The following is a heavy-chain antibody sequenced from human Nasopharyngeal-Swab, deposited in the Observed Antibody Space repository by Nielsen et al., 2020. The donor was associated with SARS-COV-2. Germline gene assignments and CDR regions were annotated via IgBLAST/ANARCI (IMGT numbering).Heavy chain of an antibody. D-gene: IGHD1-14*01. CDR3: ARGLTGHIVQWIPSPY. Sequence: GESLKISCAASGFSITAYGMTWVRQAPGKGLEWVSGISELGSGIYYADSVRGRFSISRDTSKNTVYRQMNTVRAEDTGLYYCARGLTGHIVQWIPSPYWGQGTLVTVSS. V-gene: IGHV3-23*01. J-gene: IGHJ4*02. CDR2: ISELGSGI. CDR1: GFSITAYG.